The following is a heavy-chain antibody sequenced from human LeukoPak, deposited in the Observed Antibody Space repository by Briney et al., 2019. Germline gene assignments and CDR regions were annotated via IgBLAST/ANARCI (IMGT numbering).Heavy chain of an antibody. CDR3: ARASGDDAFDI. J-gene: IGHJ3*02. V-gene: IGHV3-21*01. Sequence: GGSLRLSCAASGFTFSSYSVNWVRQAPGKGLEWVSSISSSSSYIYYADSVKGRFTISRDNAKNSLYLQMNSLRAEDTAVYYCARASGDDAFDIWGQGTMVTVSS. CDR2: ISSSSSYI. D-gene: IGHD3-10*01. CDR1: GFTFSSYS.